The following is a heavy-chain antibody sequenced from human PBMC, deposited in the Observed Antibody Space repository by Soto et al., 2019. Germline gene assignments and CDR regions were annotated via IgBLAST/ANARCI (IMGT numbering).Heavy chain of an antibody. D-gene: IGHD3-10*01. CDR1: GYPFTHYG. V-gene: IGHV1-18*01. J-gene: IGHJ6*02. Sequence: ASVKVSCKSSGYPFTHYGITWILQAPGQGLEWMGWISPFNGNTNYGQTLQGRVTLTTDTSTSTVYMELRSLRSDDTAVYYCARDQSFDRSYYYGIDVWGQGTTVTSP. CDR3: ARDQSFDRSYYYGIDV. CDR2: ISPFNGNT.